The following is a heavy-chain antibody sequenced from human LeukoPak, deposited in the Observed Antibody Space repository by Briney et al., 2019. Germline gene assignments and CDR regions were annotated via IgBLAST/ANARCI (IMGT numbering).Heavy chain of an antibody. D-gene: IGHD6-6*01. CDR3: ARRRYSSSSGDDY. CDR1: GGSISSSRYY. Sequence: SETLSLTCTVSGGSISSSRYYWGWIRQPPGKGLEWIGSIYYSGSTYYNPSLKSRVTISVDTSRNQFSLKLSSVTAADTAVYYCARRRYSSSSGDDYWGQGTLVTVSS. V-gene: IGHV4-39*01. CDR2: IYYSGST. J-gene: IGHJ4*02.